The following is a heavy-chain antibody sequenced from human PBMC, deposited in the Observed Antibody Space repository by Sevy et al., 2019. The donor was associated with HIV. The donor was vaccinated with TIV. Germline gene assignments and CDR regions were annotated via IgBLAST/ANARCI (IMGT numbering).Heavy chain of an antibody. CDR1: GLSFSDYG. Sequence: GGSLRLSCTASGLSFSDYGMHWVRQAPGKGLEWVAHIKRDGTEKYYVDSVKGRFTISRDNAKNSLYLQMNSLRAEDTAVYYCARDCSSSSCLWGMDVWGQGTTVTVSS. J-gene: IGHJ6*02. V-gene: IGHV3-7*03. D-gene: IGHD2-2*01. CDR2: IKRDGTEK. CDR3: ARDCSSSSCLWGMDV.